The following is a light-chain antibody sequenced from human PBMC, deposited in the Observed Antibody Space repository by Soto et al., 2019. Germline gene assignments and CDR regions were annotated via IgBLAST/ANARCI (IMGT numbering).Light chain of an antibody. CDR3: QQYGTFPFS. CDR1: QVVSTSY. V-gene: IGKV3-20*01. Sequence: EIVLTQSPGSLSLSPGESATLSCRANQVVSTSYLAWYQQKPGQAPRLLIYHASDRADGIPDRFSGSGSGTDFTLTISRLEPEDFADFYCQQYGTFPFSLGQRTKLQIK. CDR2: HAS. J-gene: IGKJ2*01.